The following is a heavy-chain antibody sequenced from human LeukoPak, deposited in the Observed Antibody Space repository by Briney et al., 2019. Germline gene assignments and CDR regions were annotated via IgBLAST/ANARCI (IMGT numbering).Heavy chain of an antibody. J-gene: IGHJ4*02. CDR2: IKPDGSDK. V-gene: IGHV3-7*01. Sequence: PGGSLRLSCAASDFSFSDSWMDWVRQAPGKGLEWVANIKPDGSDKNYVDSVKGRFTISRDNAKNSLYLQMNSLRAEDTAVYYCSWSLNYWGQGTLVTVSS. CDR3: SWSLNY. D-gene: IGHD1-26*01. CDR1: DFSFSDSW.